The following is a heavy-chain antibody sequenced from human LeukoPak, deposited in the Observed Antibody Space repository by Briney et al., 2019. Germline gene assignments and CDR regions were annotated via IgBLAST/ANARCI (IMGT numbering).Heavy chain of an antibody. CDR1: GYAFTGYY. Sequence: ASVKVSCKASGYAFTGYYIHWVRQAPGQGLEWMGWIKPNSGDTNYAQKFQGRVTMTRDTPTTTVYMELSSLRSEDTAVYYCAKSMGYYDSSGIDYWGQGTLVTVSS. D-gene: IGHD3-22*01. CDR2: IKPNSGDT. CDR3: AKSMGYYDSSGIDY. J-gene: IGHJ4*02. V-gene: IGHV1-2*02.